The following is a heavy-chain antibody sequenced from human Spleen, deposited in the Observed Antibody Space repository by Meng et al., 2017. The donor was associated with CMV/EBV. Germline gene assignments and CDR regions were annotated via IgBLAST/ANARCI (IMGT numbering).Heavy chain of an antibody. CDR2: INSHSGVT. CDR1: GYTFTGYY. J-gene: IGHJ4*02. V-gene: IGHV1-2*02. D-gene: IGHD3-10*01. Sequence: ASVKVSCKASGYTFTGYYMHWVRQAPGQGLEWMGWINSHSGVTNYAQKFQGRVTMTRDASINTAYMALTRLTSDDTAVYYCAKLGQLGDFDYWGQGTLVTVSS. CDR3: AKLGQLGDFDY.